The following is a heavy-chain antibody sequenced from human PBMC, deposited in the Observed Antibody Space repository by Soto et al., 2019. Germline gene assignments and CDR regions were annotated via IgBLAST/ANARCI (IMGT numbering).Heavy chain of an antibody. Sequence: SETLSLTCAVYGETFSGYYWSWIRQPPGKGLEWIGEINHTGSTKYNPSLKSRVTISVDTTKNQFSLKLISVTAADTAVYYCARVGVSQWLVNYWGQXTQVTVS. J-gene: IGHJ4*02. CDR1: GETFSGYY. V-gene: IGHV4-34*01. CDR3: ARVGVSQWLVNY. CDR2: INHTGST. D-gene: IGHD6-19*01.